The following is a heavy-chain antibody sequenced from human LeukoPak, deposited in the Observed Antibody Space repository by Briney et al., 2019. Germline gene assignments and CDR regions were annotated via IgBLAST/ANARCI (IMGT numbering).Heavy chain of an antibody. CDR3: ARDHCSPGTCLGGH. J-gene: IGHJ4*02. Sequence: ASVKVSCKASGDTFIPYTFSWVRQAPGQELEWIGRIIPSLDVANYAQKFQGRVTLSVDRDTATTYMEVTSLRSEDTAIYYCARDHCSPGTCLGGHWGQGTLVTVSS. V-gene: IGHV1-69*04. D-gene: IGHD2-15*01. CDR1: GDTFIPYT. CDR2: IIPSLDVA.